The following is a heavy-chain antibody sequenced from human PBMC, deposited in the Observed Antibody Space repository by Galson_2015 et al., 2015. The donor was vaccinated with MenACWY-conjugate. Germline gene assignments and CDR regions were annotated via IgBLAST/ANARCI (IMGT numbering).Heavy chain of an antibody. CDR1: GFTFSDYA. Sequence: SCAASGFTFSDYAIHWVRQAPGKGLERVAFIDYDGNNDYYAHSVKGRFAISRDSSKNTVTLEMNNLSPADTAVYYCVRFWPGYGVLRAFDVWGPGTMVTVSS. CDR2: IDYDGNND. J-gene: IGHJ3*01. CDR3: VRFWPGYGVLRAFDV. D-gene: IGHD5-12*01. V-gene: IGHV3-30*09.